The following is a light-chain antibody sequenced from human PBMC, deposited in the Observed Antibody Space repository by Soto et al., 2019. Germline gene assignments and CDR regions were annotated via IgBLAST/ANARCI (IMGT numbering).Light chain of an antibody. CDR1: QSVSNNF. CDR3: QQYGSSGT. CDR2: GAS. Sequence: EIVMTQSPGPLSLSPGERATLSCRASQSVSNNFLAWYQQKPGQAPRLLIYGASNSATGIPDRFSGSGAETYLTLTISRLEPEDFSVYYCQQYGSSGTFGQGTKVEIK. J-gene: IGKJ1*01. V-gene: IGKV3-20*01.